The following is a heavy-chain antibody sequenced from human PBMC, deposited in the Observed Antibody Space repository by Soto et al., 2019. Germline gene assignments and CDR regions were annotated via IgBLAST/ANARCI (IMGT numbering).Heavy chain of an antibody. D-gene: IGHD4-17*01. J-gene: IGHJ4*02. V-gene: IGHV4-59*01. CDR1: GGSISSYY. CDR2: IYYSGST. CDR3: ARVLDSTVTTALGADYFDY. Sequence: QVQLQESGPGLVKPSETLSLTCTVSGGSISSYYWSWIRQPPGKGLEWIGYIYYSGSTNYNPSLKSRVTISVDTSKNQFSLKLSSVTAADTAVYYCARVLDSTVTTALGADYFDYWGQGTLVTVSS.